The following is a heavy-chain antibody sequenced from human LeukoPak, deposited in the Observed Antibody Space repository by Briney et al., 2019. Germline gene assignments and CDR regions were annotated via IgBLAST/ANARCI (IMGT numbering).Heavy chain of an antibody. CDR1: GFTFSSYA. D-gene: IGHD3-10*01. Sequence: GGSLRLSCAASGFTFSSYAMSWVCQAPGKGLEWVSAISGSGGSTYYADSVKGRFTISRDNSKNTLYLQMNSLRAEDTAVYYCAKQEAPPGSAYWGQGTLVTVSS. J-gene: IGHJ4*02. CDR3: AKQEAPPGSAY. V-gene: IGHV3-23*01. CDR2: ISGSGGST.